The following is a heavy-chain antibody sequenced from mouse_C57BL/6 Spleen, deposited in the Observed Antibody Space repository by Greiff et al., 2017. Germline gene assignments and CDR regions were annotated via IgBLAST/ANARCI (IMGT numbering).Heavy chain of an antibody. CDR3: ARGGYYGSSHSWCAY. D-gene: IGHD1-1*01. Sequence: VQLQQPGAELVKPGASVKLSCKASGYTFTSYWMPWVKQRPGQGLEWIGMIHPNSGSTNYNEKFKSKATLTVDKSSSTAYMQLSSLTSEDSAVYDCARGGYYGSSHSWCAYWGQGTLVTVSA. CDR2: IHPNSGST. J-gene: IGHJ3*01. CDR1: GYTFTSYW. V-gene: IGHV1-64*01.